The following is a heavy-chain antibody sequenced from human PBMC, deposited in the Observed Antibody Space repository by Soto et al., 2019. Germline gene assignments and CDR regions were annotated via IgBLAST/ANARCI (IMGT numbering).Heavy chain of an antibody. CDR3: AGPGGAYYGMDV. D-gene: IGHD3-16*01. J-gene: IGHJ6*02. V-gene: IGHV4-39*01. CDR1: GGSISSSSYY. CDR2: IYYSGST. Sequence: SETLSLTCTVSGGSISSSSYYWGWIRQPPGKGLEWIGSIYYSGSTYYNPSLKSRVTISVDTSKSQFSLKLSSATAADTAVYYCAGPGGAYYGMDVWGQGTTVTVSS.